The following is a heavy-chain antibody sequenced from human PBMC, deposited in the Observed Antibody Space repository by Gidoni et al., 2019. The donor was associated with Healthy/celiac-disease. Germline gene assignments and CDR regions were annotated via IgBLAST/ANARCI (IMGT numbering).Heavy chain of an antibody. CDR2: IYSSGST. Sequence: QLQLQESGPGLVKPSETLSLTCTVSGGSISSSSYYWGWIRQPPGKGLEWIGSIYSSGSTYYNPSLQSRVTISVDTSKNQFSLKLSSVTAADTAVYYCARQLAGIVVVTATPDYWGQGTLVTVSS. D-gene: IGHD2-21*02. CDR1: GGSISSSSYY. CDR3: ARQLAGIVVVTATPDY. V-gene: IGHV4-39*01. J-gene: IGHJ4*02.